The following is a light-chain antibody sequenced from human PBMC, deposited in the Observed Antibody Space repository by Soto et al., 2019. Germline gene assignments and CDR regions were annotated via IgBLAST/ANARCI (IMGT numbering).Light chain of an antibody. CDR3: MQAREFPIT. CDR1: RSLVSSNGNTY. V-gene: IGKV2-24*01. Sequence: DIVMTQTPLSSPVTLGQPASISCRSSRSLVSSNGNTYLGWLQQRPGQPPRLLIYKISERFSGVPDRFSGSGAGTDFTLKISRVEAEDVGVYYCMQAREFPITFGQGTRLELK. CDR2: KIS. J-gene: IGKJ5*01.